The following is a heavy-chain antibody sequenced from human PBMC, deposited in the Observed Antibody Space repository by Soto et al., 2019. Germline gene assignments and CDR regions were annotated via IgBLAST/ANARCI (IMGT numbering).Heavy chain of an antibody. D-gene: IGHD2-15*01. J-gene: IGHJ4*02. CDR2: IKSKTDGGTT. V-gene: IGHV3-15*07. CDR1: GFTFSNAW. CDR3: TTNLVSEDIVVVGNRSERNDY. Sequence: EVQLVESGGGLVKPGGSLRLSCAASGFTFSNAWMNWVRQAPGKGLEWVGRIKSKTDGGTTDYAAPVKGRFTISRDDSKNTLYLQMNSLKNEDTAVYDGTTNLVSEDIVVVGNRSERNDYWGQGTLVTVSS.